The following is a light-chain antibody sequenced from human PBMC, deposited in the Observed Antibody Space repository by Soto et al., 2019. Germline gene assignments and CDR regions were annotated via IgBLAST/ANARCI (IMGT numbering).Light chain of an antibody. V-gene: IGKV3-20*01. CDR2: GAS. CDR1: QSVSSSY. J-gene: IGKJ5*01. Sequence: EVVLTQSPATLSVSPGERATLSCRASQSVSSSYLAWYQQKPGQAPRLLVYGASSMATGIPDRFSGSGSGTDFTLTISRLEPEDFAVYYCQQYGSSPRTFGQGTRLEIK. CDR3: QQYGSSPRT.